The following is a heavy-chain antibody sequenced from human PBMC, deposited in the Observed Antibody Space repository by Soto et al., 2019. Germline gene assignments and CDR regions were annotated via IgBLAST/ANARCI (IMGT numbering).Heavy chain of an antibody. CDR2: ISGSGGST. J-gene: IGHJ4*02. Sequence: GGSLRLSCAASGFTFSSYAMSWVRQAPGKGLEWVSAISGSGGSTYYADSVKGRFTISRDNSKNTLYLQMNSLRGEDTAVYYCATEARYSSNWAYYFDYWGQGTLVTVSS. V-gene: IGHV3-23*01. D-gene: IGHD6-13*01. CDR1: GFTFSSYA. CDR3: ATEARYSSNWAYYFDY.